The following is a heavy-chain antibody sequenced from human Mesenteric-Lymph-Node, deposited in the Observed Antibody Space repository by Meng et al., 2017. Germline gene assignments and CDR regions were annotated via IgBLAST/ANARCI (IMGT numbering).Heavy chain of an antibody. J-gene: IGHJ4*02. CDR2: ISRDGSYM. Sequence: GESLKISCEASGFSFSGYTMNWVRRTPGKGLEWVALISRDGSYMYYADSVKGRFTISRDNAKNSLYLQMNSLKAEDTAVYYCAKDGPANYFDSWGQGTLVTVSS. CDR1: GFSFSGYT. V-gene: IGHV3-21*01. CDR3: AKDGPANYFDS.